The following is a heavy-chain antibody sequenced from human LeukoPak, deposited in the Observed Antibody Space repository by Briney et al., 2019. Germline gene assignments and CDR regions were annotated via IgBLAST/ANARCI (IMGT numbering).Heavy chain of an antibody. CDR3: AKAGHYGSGSYYSDY. CDR2: MSIDGNTK. J-gene: IGHJ4*02. Sequence: PGGSLRLSCAASGFIFTNYPIHWVRQTPDKGLECVAIMSIDGNTKYYADSVRGRFIVSRDNSRNTVYLQMSSLRAGDTAVYYCAKAGHYGSGSYYSDYWGRGTLVTDSP. V-gene: IGHV3-30*07. D-gene: IGHD3-10*01. CDR1: GFIFTNYP.